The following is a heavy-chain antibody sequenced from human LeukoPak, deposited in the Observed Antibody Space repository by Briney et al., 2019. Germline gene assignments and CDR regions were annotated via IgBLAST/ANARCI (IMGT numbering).Heavy chain of an antibody. CDR2: ISYDGSNK. CDR1: GFTFSSYG. D-gene: IGHD3-10*01. CDR3: AKGSYYYGSGSYYPGFDP. J-gene: IGHJ5*02. Sequence: QPGRSLRLSCAASGFTFSSYGMHWVRQAPGKGLEWVAVISYDGSNKYYADSVKGRFTISRDNSKNTLYLQMNSLRAEDTAVYYCAKGSYYYGSGSYYPGFDPWGQGTLVTVSS. V-gene: IGHV3-30*18.